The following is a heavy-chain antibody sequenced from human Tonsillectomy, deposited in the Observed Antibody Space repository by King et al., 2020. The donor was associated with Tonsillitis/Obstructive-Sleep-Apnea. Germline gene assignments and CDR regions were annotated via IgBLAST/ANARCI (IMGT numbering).Heavy chain of an antibody. V-gene: IGHV3-23*04. CDR2: ISGSGGTT. CDR1: GFTFSSYV. CDR3: AKEGDQLPHLDY. D-gene: IGHD2-2*01. Sequence: VQLVEAGGGLVRPGGSLRLSCAASGFTFSSYVMSWVRQAPGKGLEWVSAISGSGGTTYYADSGKGRFTISRDNSKNTLYLQMNSLRAEDTAMYYCAKEGDQLPHLDYWGQGTLVTVSS. J-gene: IGHJ4*02.